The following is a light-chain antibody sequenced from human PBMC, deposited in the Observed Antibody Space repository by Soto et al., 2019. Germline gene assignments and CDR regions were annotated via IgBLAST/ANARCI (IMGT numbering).Light chain of an antibody. CDR3: QQYNNWWT. CDR2: VAS. Sequence: EIVLTPSPGTLSLSPGGRATLTCSSSESVSSSYLGWYKRKPGLARRLLIYVASSRATGIPDRFSGSGSGTDFSLSISRLVTEDVAVYYCQQYNNWWTFGQGTRWIS. V-gene: IGKV3-20*01. J-gene: IGKJ1*01. CDR1: ESVSSSY.